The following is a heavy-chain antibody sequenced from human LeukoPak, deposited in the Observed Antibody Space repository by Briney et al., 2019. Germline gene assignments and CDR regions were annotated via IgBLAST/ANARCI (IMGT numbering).Heavy chain of an antibody. D-gene: IGHD3-22*01. CDR3: ARELKSLYDSSDNWFDP. Sequence: PSETLSLTCAVYGGSFSGYYWSWIRQPPGKGLEWIGEINHSGSTNYNPSLKSRVTISVDTSKNQFSLKLSSVTAADTAVYYCARELKSLYDSSDNWFDPWGQGTLVTVSS. CDR2: INHSGST. J-gene: IGHJ5*02. V-gene: IGHV4-34*01. CDR1: GGSFSGYY.